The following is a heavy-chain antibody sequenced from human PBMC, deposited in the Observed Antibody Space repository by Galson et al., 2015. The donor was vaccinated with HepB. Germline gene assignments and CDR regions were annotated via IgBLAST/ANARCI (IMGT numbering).Heavy chain of an antibody. D-gene: IGHD3-22*01. J-gene: IGHJ4*02. Sequence: SLRLSCAASGFTFSSYAMSWVRQAPGKGLEWVSAISGSGGSTYYADSVKGRFTISRDNSKNTLYLQMNSLRAEDTAVYYCAKPQDDSSGYYPWYYFDYWGQGTLVTVSS. CDR2: ISGSGGST. CDR1: GFTFSSYA. V-gene: IGHV3-23*01. CDR3: AKPQDDSSGYYPWYYFDY.